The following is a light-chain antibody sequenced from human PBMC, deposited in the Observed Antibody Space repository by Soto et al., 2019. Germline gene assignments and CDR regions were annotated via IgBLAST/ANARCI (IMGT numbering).Light chain of an antibody. Sequence: EIVMTQSPSTLSVSPGDRATLSCRASQSVTSNLAWYQQKPGRAPRLLIYGASTRATGIPARFSGSGSGTEFTLTISNLQSEDFALYYCQHYFNSPYTFGQGTKLEIK. CDR1: QSVTSN. J-gene: IGKJ2*01. CDR3: QHYFNSPYT. CDR2: GAS. V-gene: IGKV3-15*01.